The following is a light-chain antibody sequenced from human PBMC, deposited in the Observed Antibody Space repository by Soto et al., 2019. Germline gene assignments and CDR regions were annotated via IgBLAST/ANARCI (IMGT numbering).Light chain of an antibody. J-gene: IGKJ4*01. CDR1: QSVSNN. CDR3: QHYNNWPLT. CDR2: FAS. V-gene: IGKV3-15*01. Sequence: EIVMTQSPATLSVSPGEKVTISCRASQSVSNNLAWYQQKPGQAPRLLIYFASTKATGIPARFSGSGSGTEFTLTISSLHSEDFAVYYCQHYNNWPLTFGGGTKVETK.